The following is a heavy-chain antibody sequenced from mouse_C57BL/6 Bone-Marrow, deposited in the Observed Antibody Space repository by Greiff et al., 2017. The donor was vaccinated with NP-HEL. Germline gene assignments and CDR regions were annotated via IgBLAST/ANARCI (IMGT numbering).Heavy chain of an antibody. J-gene: IGHJ1*03. Sequence: VQLQQPGAELVKPGASVKLSCKASGYTFTSYWMHWVKQRPGRGLEWIGRIDPNSGGTKYNEKFKSKATLTVDKPSSTAYMQLSSLTSEDSAVYYCAVITTVVARYWYFDVWGTGTTVTVSS. V-gene: IGHV1-72*01. CDR1: GYTFTSYW. D-gene: IGHD1-1*01. CDR2: IDPNSGGT. CDR3: AVITTVVARYWYFDV.